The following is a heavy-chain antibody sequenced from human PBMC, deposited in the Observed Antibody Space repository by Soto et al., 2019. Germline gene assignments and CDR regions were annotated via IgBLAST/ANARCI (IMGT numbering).Heavy chain of an antibody. CDR3: ARFRDYYYGMDV. J-gene: IGHJ6*02. Sequence: ASVKVSCKGSGYTFPSYAIRWVQQAPGQGLEWMGWISAYNGNTNYAQKLQGRVTMTTDTSTSTAYMELRSLRSDDTAVYYCARFRDYYYGMDVWGQGTTVTVS. CDR1: GYTFPSYA. V-gene: IGHV1-18*01. CDR2: ISAYNGNT.